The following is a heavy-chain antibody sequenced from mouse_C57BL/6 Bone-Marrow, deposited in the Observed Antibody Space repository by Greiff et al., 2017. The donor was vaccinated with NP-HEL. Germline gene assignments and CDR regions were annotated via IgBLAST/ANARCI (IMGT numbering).Heavy chain of an antibody. V-gene: IGHV1-26*01. D-gene: IGHD2-3*01. CDR1: GYTFTDYY. Sequence: VQLQQSGPELVKPGASVKISCKASGYTFTDYYMNWVKQSHGKSLEWIGDINPNNGGTSYNQKFKGKATLTVDKSSSTAYMELRSLTSEDSAVYYCAREGYYDGYGYFDYWGQGTTLTVSS. CDR2: INPNNGGT. CDR3: AREGYYDGYGYFDY. J-gene: IGHJ2*01.